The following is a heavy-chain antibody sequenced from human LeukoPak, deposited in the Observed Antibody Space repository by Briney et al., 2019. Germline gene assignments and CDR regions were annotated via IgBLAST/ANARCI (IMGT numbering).Heavy chain of an antibody. Sequence: GGSLRLSCAASGFTFANYVMGWVRQAPGKGLEWVSVISGSGGITYYADSAKGRFTISRDNAKDSLYLQMDSLRAEDTAVYYCAKRVYGSSAYYGYFDSWGQGTLVTVSS. J-gene: IGHJ4*02. CDR3: AKRVYGSSAYYGYFDS. V-gene: IGHV3-23*01. CDR2: ISGSGGIT. CDR1: GFTFANYV. D-gene: IGHD3-22*01.